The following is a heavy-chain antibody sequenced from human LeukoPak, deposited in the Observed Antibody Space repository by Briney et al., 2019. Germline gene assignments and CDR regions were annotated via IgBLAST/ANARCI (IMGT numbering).Heavy chain of an antibody. J-gene: IGHJ4*02. CDR2: IYYSGST. Sequence: SETLSLTCTVSGGSISSYYWSWIRQPPGKGLEWIGYIYYSGSTNYNPSLKSRVTISVDTSKNQFSLKLSSVTAADTAVYYCARAPGSDYDSSGPIDYWGQGTLVTVSS. V-gene: IGHV4-59*01. CDR1: GGSISSYY. CDR3: ARAPGSDYDSSGPIDY. D-gene: IGHD3-22*01.